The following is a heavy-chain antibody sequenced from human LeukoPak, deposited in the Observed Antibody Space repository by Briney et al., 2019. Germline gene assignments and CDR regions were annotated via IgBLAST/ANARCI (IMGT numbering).Heavy chain of an antibody. Sequence: ASVTVSCTASGYTFTSYYMHWVRQAPGQGLEWMGIINPSGGSTSYAQKFQGRVTMTRDTSTSTVYMELSSLRSEDTAVYYCASSCGGDGGTFGYWGQGTLVTVSS. CDR2: INPSGGST. D-gene: IGHD2-21*02. V-gene: IGHV1-46*01. CDR1: GYTFTSYY. CDR3: ASSCGGDGGTFGY. J-gene: IGHJ4*02.